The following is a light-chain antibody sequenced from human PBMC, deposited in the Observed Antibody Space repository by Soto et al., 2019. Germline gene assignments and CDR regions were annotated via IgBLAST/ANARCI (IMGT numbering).Light chain of an antibody. CDR1: QSISSSF. Sequence: EIVLTQSPGTLSLSPGESATLSCRASQSISSSFFAWYQHKPGQAPRLLIYGTSNRATGIPDRFSGSGSWTDFTLTISILEPEYFAVYYCQQYGSSPFTFGPGTKVDIK. CDR2: GTS. V-gene: IGKV3-20*01. J-gene: IGKJ3*01. CDR3: QQYGSSPFT.